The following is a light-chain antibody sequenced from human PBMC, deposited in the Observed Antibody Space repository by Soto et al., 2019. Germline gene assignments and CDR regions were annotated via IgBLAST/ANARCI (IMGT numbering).Light chain of an antibody. J-gene: IGKJ1*01. Sequence: DIVMTQSPDSLAVSLGERATINCKSSQSVLYSSNNKNYLAWYQQKPGQPPRLLIYWASTRESGVPDRFSGSGSGTDFTLTISGLQAEDVAVYYCQQYYSAPTWTFGQGTKVDI. CDR1: QSVLYSSNNKNY. CDR2: WAS. V-gene: IGKV4-1*01. CDR3: QQYYSAPTWT.